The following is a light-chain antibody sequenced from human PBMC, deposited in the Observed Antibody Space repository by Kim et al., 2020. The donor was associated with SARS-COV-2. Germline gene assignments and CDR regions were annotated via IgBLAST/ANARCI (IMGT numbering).Light chain of an antibody. CDR1: NSDVGYNY. CDR3: SSYTLNNIFVL. J-gene: IGLJ2*01. Sequence: QSALTQPAAVSGSPGQSITISCSGINSDVGYNYVSWYQHHPGQAPKLLIFNVNQRPSGISNRFSGSESGDTVSLTISGLQPEDEADYYCSSYTLNNIFVLFGGGTQLTVL. V-gene: IGLV2-14*03. CDR2: NVN.